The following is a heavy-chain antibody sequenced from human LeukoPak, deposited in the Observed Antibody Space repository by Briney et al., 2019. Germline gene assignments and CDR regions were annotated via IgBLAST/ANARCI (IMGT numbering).Heavy chain of an antibody. CDR1: GLPFTAYL. D-gene: IGHD3-22*01. CDR3: VRESEYYFDHSASFDY. J-gene: IGHJ4*02. Sequence: PGLSLGLLRAASGLPFTAYLIHGARHASGRAWEEGAVQPSHGYAMLCADSVEGSFHVSRDNSKNTLYLQMNSLRAEDTAVYYCVRESEYYFDHSASFDYWGQGTLVSVSS. CDR2: QPSHGYAM. V-gene: IGHV3-30-3*01.